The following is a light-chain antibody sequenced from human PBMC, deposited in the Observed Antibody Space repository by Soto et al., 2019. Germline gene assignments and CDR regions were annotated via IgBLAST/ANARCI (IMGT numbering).Light chain of an antibody. CDR3: SSYAGSNNFDVV. Sequence: QSALTQPASMSGSPGQSITISCTGTSSDIGGYNYVSWYQQHPDKAPKLMIFEVNDRPSGVPDRFSGSKSGNTASLTVSGLQAEDEADYYCSSYAGSNNFDVVFGGGTKLTVL. CDR1: SSDIGGYNY. V-gene: IGLV2-8*01. J-gene: IGLJ2*01. CDR2: EVN.